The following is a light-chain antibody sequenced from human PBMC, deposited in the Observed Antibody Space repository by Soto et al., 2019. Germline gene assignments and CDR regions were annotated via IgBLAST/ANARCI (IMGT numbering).Light chain of an antibody. V-gene: IGKV3-20*01. J-gene: IGKJ1*01. CDR1: QSVSNSY. CDR2: DAS. Sequence: EIVLTQSPGTLSLSPGERATLSCRASQSVSNSYLAWYQQKPGQGPRLLIYDASSRATGIPDRFSGSGSGTDFTLTISSLEPEDFAVYYCQQYAGSPSTFGQGAKVEI. CDR3: QQYAGSPST.